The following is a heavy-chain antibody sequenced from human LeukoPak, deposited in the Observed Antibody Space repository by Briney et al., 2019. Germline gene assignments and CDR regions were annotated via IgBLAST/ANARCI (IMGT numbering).Heavy chain of an antibody. CDR3: ARWASTGYSYGHFDY. D-gene: IGHD5-18*01. CDR1: GGTFSSYA. V-gene: IGHV1-69*04. J-gene: IGHJ4*02. CDR2: IIPIFGIA. Sequence: SVTVSCKASGGTFSSYAISWVRQAPGQGLEWMGRIIPIFGIANYAQKFQGRVTITADKSTSTAYMELSSLRSEDTAVYYCARWASTGYSYGHFDYWGQGTLVTVSS.